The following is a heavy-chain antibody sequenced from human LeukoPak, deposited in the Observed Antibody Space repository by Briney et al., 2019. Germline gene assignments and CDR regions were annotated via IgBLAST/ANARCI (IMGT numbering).Heavy chain of an antibody. CDR2: INYSGST. D-gene: IGHD3-16*02. J-gene: IGHJ6*03. CDR3: ARGGYDYVWGSYRYYYYYMDI. CDR1: GGSISSSSYY. V-gene: IGHV4-39*07. Sequence: SETLSLTCTVSGGSISSSSYYWGWLRQPPGRGLEWIGSINYSGSTYYNPSLKSRVTISVDTSKNQFSLKLSSVTAADTAVYYCARGGYDYVWGSYRYYYYYMDIWGKGTTVTVSS.